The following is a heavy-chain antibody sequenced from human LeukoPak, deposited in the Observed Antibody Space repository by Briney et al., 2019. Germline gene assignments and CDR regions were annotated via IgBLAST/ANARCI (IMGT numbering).Heavy chain of an antibody. V-gene: IGHV4-39*02. J-gene: IGHJ5*02. D-gene: IGHD2-2*01. CDR2: IYYSAST. Sequence: SETLSLTCTVSGGSISSSCYYWGWLRQPPGQGLEWVVSIYYSASTYSNPTLKIRVTISVDTSKNHFNLKPRTVTAAHAAVYYCARSIVVVPAAISWFDPWGQGTLVTVSS. CDR3: ARSIVVVPAAISWFDP. CDR1: GGSISSSCYY.